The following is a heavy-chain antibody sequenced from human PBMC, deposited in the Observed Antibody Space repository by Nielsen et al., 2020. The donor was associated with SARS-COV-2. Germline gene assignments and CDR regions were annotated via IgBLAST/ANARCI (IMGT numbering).Heavy chain of an antibody. CDR1: GGSISSSTYY. V-gene: IGHV4-39*01. J-gene: IGHJ4*02. Sequence: SETLSLTCTVSGGSISSSTYYWGWIRQPPGKGLEWIGSIYYSGSTYYNPSLKSRVTISVDTSKNQFSLKLSSVTAADTAVYYCARRGAVCSGGSCYRAPFDYWGQGTLVTVSS. CDR2: IYYSGST. D-gene: IGHD2-15*01. CDR3: ARRGAVCSGGSCYRAPFDY.